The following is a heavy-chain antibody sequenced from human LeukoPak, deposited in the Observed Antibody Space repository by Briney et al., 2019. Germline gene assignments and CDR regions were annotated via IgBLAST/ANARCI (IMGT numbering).Heavy chain of an antibody. D-gene: IGHD2-15*01. Sequence: PGGSLRLSCATSGITFSSYSMNWVRQAPGKGLEWVSSISSSSSYIYYADSVKGRFTISRDNAKNSLYLQMNSLRAEDTAVYYCARLSRYCSGGSCSSNYGMDVWGQGTTVTVSS. CDR3: ARLSRYCSGGSCSSNYGMDV. CDR2: ISSSSSYI. CDR1: GITFSSYS. J-gene: IGHJ6*02. V-gene: IGHV3-21*01.